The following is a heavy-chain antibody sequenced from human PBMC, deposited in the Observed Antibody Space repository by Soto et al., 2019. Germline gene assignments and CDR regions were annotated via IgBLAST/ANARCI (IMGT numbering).Heavy chain of an antibody. J-gene: IGHJ6*02. Sequence: CTVSGGSISSGGYYWSWIRQHPGKGLEWIGYVYYSGSTYYNPPLKSRVTISVDTSKNQFSLKLSSVTAADTAVYYCARDHYYYGMDVWGQGTTVTVSS. V-gene: IGHV4-31*03. CDR1: GGSISSGGYY. CDR2: VYYSGST. CDR3: ARDHYYYGMDV.